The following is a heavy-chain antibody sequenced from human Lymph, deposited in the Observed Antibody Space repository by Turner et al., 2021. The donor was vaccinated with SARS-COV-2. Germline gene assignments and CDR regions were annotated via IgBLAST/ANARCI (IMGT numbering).Heavy chain of an antibody. CDR1: CYTFTSYG. Sequence: QVQLVQSGAEVKKPGASVKVSCKASCYTFTSYGISWVRQAPGQGLEWMGWISDYNGNTNYAQKLQGRVSMTTDKSTSTAYMELRRLRSDDTAVYYCARFTASIEVTGRYFDYWGQGTLVTVS. D-gene: IGHD6-19*01. CDR2: ISDYNGNT. J-gene: IGHJ4*02. V-gene: IGHV1-18*04. CDR3: ARFTASIEVTGRYFDY.